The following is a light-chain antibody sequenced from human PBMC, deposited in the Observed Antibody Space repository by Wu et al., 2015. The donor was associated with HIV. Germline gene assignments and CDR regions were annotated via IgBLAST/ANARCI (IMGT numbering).Light chain of an antibody. CDR2: EAS. CDR3: QQYKNYPWT. J-gene: IGKJ1*01. Sequence: DIQMTQSPSTLSASVGDRVTITCRASHSISSWLAWYQQKAGRAPKLLIYEASTLENGVASRFSGRGSGTEFTLTISGLQPDDFATYYCQQYKNYPWTFGQGTKVEIK. V-gene: IGKV1-5*03. CDR1: HSISSW.